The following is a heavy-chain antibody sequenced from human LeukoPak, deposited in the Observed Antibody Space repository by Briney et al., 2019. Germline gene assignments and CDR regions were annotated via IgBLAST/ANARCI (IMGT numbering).Heavy chain of an antibody. J-gene: IGHJ3*02. D-gene: IGHD4-17*01. CDR2: ISAYKGNT. CDR1: GYTFSNHG. Sequence: ASVKVSCKASGYTFSNHGVTWVRQARGQGLEWMGWISAYKGNTNYAKKFQGGVTMTKVTSTSTAYMELSSLRSEDTAVYYCAADRDYGDYFAFDIWGQGTMVTVSS. V-gene: IGHV1-18*01. CDR3: AADRDYGDYFAFDI.